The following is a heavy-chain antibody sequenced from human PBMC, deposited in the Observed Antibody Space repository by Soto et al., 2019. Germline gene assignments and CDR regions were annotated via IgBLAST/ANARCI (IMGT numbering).Heavy chain of an antibody. J-gene: IGHJ4*02. V-gene: IGHV1-69*06. CDR3: ARDHADILTDYYSSYFDY. D-gene: IGHD3-9*01. Sequence: ASVKVSCKASGGTFSSYAISWVRQAPGQGLEWMGGIIPIFGTANYAQKFQGRVTITADKSTSTAYVELSSLRSEDTAVYYCARDHADILTDYYSSYFDYWGQGTLVTVSS. CDR1: GGTFSSYA. CDR2: IIPIFGTA.